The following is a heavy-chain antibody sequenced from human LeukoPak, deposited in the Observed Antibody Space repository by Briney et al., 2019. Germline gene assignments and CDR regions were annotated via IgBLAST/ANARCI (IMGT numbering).Heavy chain of an antibody. CDR2: IYSGGST. J-gene: IGHJ4*02. V-gene: IGHV3-66*01. CDR1: GFTVSSNY. CDR3: AREGHCSGGSCYGGVDY. D-gene: IGHD2-15*01. Sequence: GGSLRLSCAASGFTVSSNYMSWVRQAPGKGLEWVSVIYSGGSTYYADSVKGRFTISRDNSKNTLYLQMNSLRAEDTAVYYCAREGHCSGGSCYGGVDYWGQGTLVTVSS.